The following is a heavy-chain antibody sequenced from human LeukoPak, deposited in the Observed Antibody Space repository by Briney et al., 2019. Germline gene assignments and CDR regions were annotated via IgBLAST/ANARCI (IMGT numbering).Heavy chain of an antibody. CDR1: GGTFSSYA. V-gene: IGHV1-69*04. J-gene: IGHJ2*01. CDR2: IIPILGIA. D-gene: IGHD2-21*01. Sequence: GASVKVSCKASGGTFSSYAISWVRQAPGQGLEWMGRIIPILGIANYAQKFQGRVTITADKSTSTAYMELSSLRSEDTAVYYYAREVVVVPPPGWYFDLWGRGTLVTVSS. CDR3: AREVVVVPPPGWYFDL.